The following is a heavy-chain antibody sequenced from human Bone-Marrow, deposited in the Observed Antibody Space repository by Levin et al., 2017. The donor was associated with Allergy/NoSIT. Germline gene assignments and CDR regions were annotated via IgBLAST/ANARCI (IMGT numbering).Heavy chain of an antibody. Sequence: AGGSLRLSCAASGFTFSSYWMHWVRQAPGKGLVWVSRIKGDGSITTYADSVKGRFTISRDNAKNTLYLQMNSLRAEDTAVYYCTRGEINLGSGELFATWGQGTLVTVSS. CDR2: IKGDGSIT. D-gene: IGHD3-16*01. CDR3: TRGEINLGSGELFAT. J-gene: IGHJ5*02. CDR1: GFTFSSYW. V-gene: IGHV3-74*03.